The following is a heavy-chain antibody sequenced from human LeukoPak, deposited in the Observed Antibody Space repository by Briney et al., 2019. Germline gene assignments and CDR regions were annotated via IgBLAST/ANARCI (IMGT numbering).Heavy chain of an antibody. J-gene: IGHJ3*02. Sequence: GGSLRLSCAASGFTFSDYYMSWIRQAPGKGLEWVSYISSSSSYTNYADSVKGRFTISRDDAKNSLYLQMNSLRAEDTAVYYCARVLYCGGDCFDAFDIWGQGTMVTVSS. CDR2: ISSSSSYT. V-gene: IGHV3-11*06. CDR3: ARVLYCGGDCFDAFDI. CDR1: GFTFSDYY. D-gene: IGHD2-21*02.